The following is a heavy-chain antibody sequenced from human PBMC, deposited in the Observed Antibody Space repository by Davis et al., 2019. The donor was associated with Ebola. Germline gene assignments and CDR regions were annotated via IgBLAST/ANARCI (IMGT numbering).Heavy chain of an antibody. CDR1: GFTFSSYG. V-gene: IGHV3-30*03. J-gene: IGHJ3*02. Sequence: GSLRLSCAASGFTFSSYGMHWVRQAPGKGLEWVAVISYDGSNKYYADSVKGRFTISRDNSKNTLYLQMNSLRAEDTAVYYCSAATGDIWGQGTMVTVSS. D-gene: IGHD6-25*01. CDR3: SAATGDI. CDR2: ISYDGSNK.